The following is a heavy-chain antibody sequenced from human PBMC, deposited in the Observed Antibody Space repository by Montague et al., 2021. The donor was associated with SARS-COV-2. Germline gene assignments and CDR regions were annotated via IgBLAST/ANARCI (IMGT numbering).Heavy chain of an antibody. CDR2: ISHSGST. Sequence: SETLSLTCAVYGGSFIGYYWSWIRQSPGKGLEWIGEISHSGSTNHNPSLQSRVTISVDKSTNQFSLTLRFLTAADTAVYYCARGADYDFWSGFLRYRWFGPWGQGTPVIVSS. V-gene: IGHV4-34*01. CDR3: ARGADYDFWSGFLRYRWFGP. J-gene: IGHJ5*01. CDR1: GGSFIGYY. D-gene: IGHD3-3*01.